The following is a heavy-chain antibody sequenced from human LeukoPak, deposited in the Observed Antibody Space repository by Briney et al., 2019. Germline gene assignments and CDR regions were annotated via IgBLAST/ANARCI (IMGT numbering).Heavy chain of an antibody. CDR1: GFSFSTFV. CDR3: LREVDRKYAFDY. CDR2: IRPDGSHI. Sequence: GGSLRFSCAASGFSFSTFVMHWGRQAPGKGLEWVAVIRPDGSHISYVDPVKGRFTISRDNSTNMLYLQMSSLRAEDTALYYCLREVDRKYAFDYWGRGTLVTVSS. V-gene: IGHV3-33*01. J-gene: IGHJ4*02. D-gene: IGHD1-14*01.